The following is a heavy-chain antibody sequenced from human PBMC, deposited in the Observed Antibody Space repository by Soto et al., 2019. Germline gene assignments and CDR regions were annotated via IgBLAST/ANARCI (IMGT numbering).Heavy chain of an antibody. V-gene: IGHV4-34*01. J-gene: IGHJ6*02. Sequence: PSETLSLTCAVYGGSFSGYYWSWIRQPPGKGLEWIGEINHSGSTNYNPSLKSRVTISVDTSKNQFSLKLSSVAAADTAVYYCARAKGSGNYYYCGMDVWGQGTTVTVSS. CDR1: GGSFSGYY. D-gene: IGHD3-10*01. CDR3: ARAKGSGNYYYCGMDV. CDR2: INHSGST.